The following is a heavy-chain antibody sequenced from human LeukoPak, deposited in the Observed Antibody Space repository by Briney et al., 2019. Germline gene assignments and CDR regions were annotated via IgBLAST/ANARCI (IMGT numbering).Heavy chain of an antibody. CDR1: GYSFTSFW. V-gene: IGHV5-51*01. D-gene: IGHD3-22*01. J-gene: IGHJ4*02. CDR2: IYPCDSDT. Sequence: GEALELPCKGCGYSFTSFWIGWVGWMPGKGLDWVGIIYPCDSDTRYSPSFQGQVTISAGKSISTAYLQWSSLKASDTAMYSCATGSSGYYGPIDYWGQVTLVTVSS. CDR3: ATGSSGYYGPIDY.